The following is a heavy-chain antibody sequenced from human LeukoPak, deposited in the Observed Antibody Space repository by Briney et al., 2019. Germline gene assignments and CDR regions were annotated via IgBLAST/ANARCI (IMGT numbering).Heavy chain of an antibody. CDR2: ISYDGSRK. Sequence: GGSLRLSCAASEFTFNDFGMHWVRRAPGKGLEWVAVISYDGSRKYYAGSVNGRFTISRDNSKNTLSLQMTSLRIEDTAVYYCAKGGGYRYGEPTYFYMDVWGKGTTVTVSS. V-gene: IGHV3-30*18. CDR1: EFTFNDFG. CDR3: AKGGGYRYGEPTYFYMDV. D-gene: IGHD5-18*01. J-gene: IGHJ6*03.